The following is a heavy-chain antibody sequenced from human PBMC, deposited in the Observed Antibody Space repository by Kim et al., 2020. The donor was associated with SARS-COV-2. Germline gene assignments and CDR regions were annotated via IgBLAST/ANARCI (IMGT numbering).Heavy chain of an antibody. V-gene: IGHV3-64D*08. CDR2: TTRDGDSS. D-gene: IGHD1-7*01. CDR1: GFTFSDYA. Sequence: GGSLRLSCSASGFTFSDYAMHWVRRAPGMGLQYVSATTRDGDSSFYADSVRDRFTIFRDNSKNIMFLQMSGLRIEDTAIYYCVRYGRNYGAVHWGQGTLVSVS. J-gene: IGHJ4*02. CDR3: VRYGRNYGAVH.